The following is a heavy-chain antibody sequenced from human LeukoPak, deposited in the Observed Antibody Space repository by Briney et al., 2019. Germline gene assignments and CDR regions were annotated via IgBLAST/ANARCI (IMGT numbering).Heavy chain of an antibody. V-gene: IGHV4-34*01. Sequence: SETLSLTCAVYGGSFSGYYWSWIRQPPGKGLEWIGEINHSGSTNYNPSLKSRVTISVDTSKNQFSLKLSSVTAADTAVYYCARGIRGVPLWYWGQGTLVTVSS. CDR2: INHSGST. CDR3: ARGIRGVPLWY. J-gene: IGHJ4*02. CDR1: GGSFSGYY. D-gene: IGHD3-10*01.